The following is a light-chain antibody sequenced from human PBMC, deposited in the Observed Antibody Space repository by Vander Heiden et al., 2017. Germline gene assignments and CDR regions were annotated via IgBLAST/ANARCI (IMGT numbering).Light chain of an antibody. CDR3: QQYYSTPLT. V-gene: IGKV4-1*01. CDR1: QSVLYSYNNNNY. CDR2: WAS. Sequence: DIVMTQFPESLAVSLGERPTINCKSSQSVLYSYNNNNYLAWYQQKPGQPPKLLIYWASTRKSGVPDRFSGSGSGTDFTLTISSLQAEDVAVYYCQQYYSTPLTFGGGTKVEI. J-gene: IGKJ4*01.